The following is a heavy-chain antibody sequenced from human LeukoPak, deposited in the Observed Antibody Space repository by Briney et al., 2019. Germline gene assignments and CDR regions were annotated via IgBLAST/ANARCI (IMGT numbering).Heavy chain of an antibody. J-gene: IGHJ4*02. D-gene: IGHD6-13*01. CDR3: ARSSSWQYYFDY. CDR1: GFTFSSSA. CDR2: ISGSGSGGST. V-gene: IGHV3-23*01. Sequence: GGSLRLSCAASGFTFSSSAMSWVRQAPGKGLEWVSSISGSGSGGSTYYADSVKGRFTISRDNSKNTLYLQMNSLRAEDTAVYYCARSSSWQYYFDYWGQGTLVTVSS.